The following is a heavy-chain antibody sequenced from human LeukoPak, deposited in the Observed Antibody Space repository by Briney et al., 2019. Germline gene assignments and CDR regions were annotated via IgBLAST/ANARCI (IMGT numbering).Heavy chain of an antibody. D-gene: IGHD3-10*01. CDR3: ARGSVLLSMDV. CDR2: IYYSGST. V-gene: IGHV4-39*07. J-gene: IGHJ6*03. Sequence: SETLSLTCTVSGDSISSGTYYWIWIRQPPGKGLEWIGSIYYSGSTYYNPSLKSRVTISVDTSKNQFSLKVSSVTAADTAVYYCARGSVLLSMDVWGKGTTVTISS. CDR1: GDSISSGTYY.